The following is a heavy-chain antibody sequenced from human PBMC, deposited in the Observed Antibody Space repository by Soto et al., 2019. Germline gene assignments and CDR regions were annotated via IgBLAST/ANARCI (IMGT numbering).Heavy chain of an antibody. Sequence: GGSLRLSCTASGFTFGDYAMSWFRQAPGKGLEWVGFIRSKSYGGTTEYAASVKGRFTISRDDSKSIAYLQMNSLKTEDTAVYYCTRVDDSSGWYWFRALFWGQGTLVTVSS. D-gene: IGHD6-19*01. CDR1: GFTFGDYA. CDR2: IRSKSYGGTT. CDR3: TRVDDSSGWYWFRALF. J-gene: IGHJ1*01. V-gene: IGHV3-49*03.